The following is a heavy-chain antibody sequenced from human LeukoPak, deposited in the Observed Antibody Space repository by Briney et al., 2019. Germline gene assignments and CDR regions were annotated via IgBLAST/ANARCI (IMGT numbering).Heavy chain of an antibody. CDR2: IYYSGST. V-gene: IGHV4-59*08. CDR3: ASLTPPFSVDY. D-gene: IGHD3-3*02. J-gene: IGHJ4*02. CDR1: GGSISSYY. Sequence: SETLSLTCTVSGGSISSYYWSWIRQPPGKGLEWIGYIYYSGSTNYNPSLKSRVTISVDTSKNQFSLKLSSVTAADTAVYYCASLTPPFSVDYWGQGILVTVSS.